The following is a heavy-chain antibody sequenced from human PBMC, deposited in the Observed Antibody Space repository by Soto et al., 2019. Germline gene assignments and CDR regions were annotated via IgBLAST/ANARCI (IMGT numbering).Heavy chain of an antibody. CDR1: GGSFSGYY. V-gene: IGHV4-34*01. D-gene: IGHD3-3*01. J-gene: IGHJ6*02. CDR3: ARAYDFWSGSHTQNYGMDV. Sequence: SETLSLTCAVYGGSFSGYYWSWIRQPPGKGLEWIGEINHSGSTNYNPSLKSRVTISVDTSKNQFSLKLSSVTAADTAVYYCARAYDFWSGSHTQNYGMDVWGQGTTVTVSS. CDR2: INHSGST.